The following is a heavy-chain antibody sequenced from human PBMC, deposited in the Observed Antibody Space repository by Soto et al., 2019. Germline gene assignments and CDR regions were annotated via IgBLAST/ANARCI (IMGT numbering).Heavy chain of an antibody. V-gene: IGHV3-53*01. CDR1: GFTVSSNY. Sequence: GGSLRLSCAASGFTVSSNYMSWVRQAPGKGLEWVSVIYSGGSTYYADSVKGRFTISRDSSKNTVYLQINSLGAEDTAVYYCARDSPLTSARAFDIWGQGTVVTVSS. CDR3: ARDSPLTSARAFDI. J-gene: IGHJ3*02. CDR2: IYSGGST.